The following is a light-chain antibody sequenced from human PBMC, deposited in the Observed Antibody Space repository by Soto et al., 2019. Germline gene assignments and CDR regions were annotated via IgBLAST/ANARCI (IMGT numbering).Light chain of an antibody. V-gene: IGLV2-8*01. J-gene: IGLJ2*01. CDR1: SSDVGGYNY. CDR2: EVS. CDR3: SSYAGSDNLV. Sequence: QAVVTQPPSASGSPRQSVTISCTGTSSDVGGYNYVSWYQHHPGKAPKLMIYEVSKRPSGVPDRFSGSKSGNTASLTVSGLQAEDEADYYCSSYAGSDNLVFGGGTKLTVL.